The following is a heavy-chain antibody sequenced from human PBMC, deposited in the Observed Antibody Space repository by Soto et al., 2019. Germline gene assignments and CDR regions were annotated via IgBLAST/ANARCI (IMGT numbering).Heavy chain of an antibody. CDR1: GGSISSGGYY. Sequence: SETLSLTCTVSGGSISSGGYYWSWIRQHPGKGLEWIGYIYYSGSTYYNPSLKSRVTISVDTSKNQFSLKLSSVTAADTAVYYCARDFGFWSGPHYFDYWGQGTLVTVSS. D-gene: IGHD3-3*01. V-gene: IGHV4-31*03. CDR3: ARDFGFWSGPHYFDY. CDR2: IYYSGST. J-gene: IGHJ4*02.